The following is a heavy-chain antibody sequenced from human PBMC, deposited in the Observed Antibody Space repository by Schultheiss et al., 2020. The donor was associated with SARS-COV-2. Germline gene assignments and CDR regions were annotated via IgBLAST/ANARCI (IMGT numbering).Heavy chain of an antibody. CDR3: ARGLYCSSTSCYWIFDD. CDR2: IYYSGST. Sequence: SETLSLTCTVSGGSISSYYWSWIRQPPGKGLEWIGYIYYSGSTNYNPSLKSRVTMSVDTSKNQFSLKLSSVTAADTAVYYCARGLYCSSTSCYWIFDDWGQGTLVTGSS. V-gene: IGHV4-59*12. CDR1: GGSISSYY. D-gene: IGHD2-2*01. J-gene: IGHJ4*02.